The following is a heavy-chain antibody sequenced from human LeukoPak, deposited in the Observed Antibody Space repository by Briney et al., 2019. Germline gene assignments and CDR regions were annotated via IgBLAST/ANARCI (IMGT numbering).Heavy chain of an antibody. V-gene: IGHV4-4*07. D-gene: IGHD3-10*01. CDR2: IYTSGST. J-gene: IGHJ4*02. CDR3: ARDGPMVRGVLYYFDY. CDR1: GGSISSYY. Sequence: PSETLSLTCTVSGGSISSYYWSWIRQPAGKGLEWIGRIYTSGSTNYNPSLKSRVTMSVDTSKNQFSLKLSSVTAADTAVYYCARDGPMVRGVLYYFDYWGQGTLVTVSS.